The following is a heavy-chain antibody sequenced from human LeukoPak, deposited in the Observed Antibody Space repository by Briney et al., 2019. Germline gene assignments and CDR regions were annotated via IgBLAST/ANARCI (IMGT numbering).Heavy chain of an antibody. CDR2: ISSTSSTL. D-gene: IGHD1-26*01. CDR3: ARDRDSGSHKIDY. CDR1: GFTFSSYS. Sequence: GGSLRLSCAASGFTFSSYSMNWVRQAPGKGLKGVSYISSTSSTLYYADSVKGRFTISRDNAKNSLYLQMNSLRAEDTAVYYCARDRDSGSHKIDYWGQGTLVTVSS. J-gene: IGHJ4*02. V-gene: IGHV3-48*04.